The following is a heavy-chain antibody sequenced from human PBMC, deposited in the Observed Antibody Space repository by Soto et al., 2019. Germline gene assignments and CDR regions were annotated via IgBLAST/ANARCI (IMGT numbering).Heavy chain of an antibody. Sequence: QVQLVESGGGVVQPGRSLRLSCAASGFTFSSYGMHWLRQAPGKGLEWVAVISYDGSNKYYADSVKGRFTISRDNSKNMLYLQMNSLRAEDTAVFYCAREYYDFWSGYYSSYGMDVWGQGTTVTVSS. J-gene: IGHJ6*02. CDR3: AREYYDFWSGYYSSYGMDV. CDR1: GFTFSSYG. V-gene: IGHV3-30*03. CDR2: ISYDGSNK. D-gene: IGHD3-3*01.